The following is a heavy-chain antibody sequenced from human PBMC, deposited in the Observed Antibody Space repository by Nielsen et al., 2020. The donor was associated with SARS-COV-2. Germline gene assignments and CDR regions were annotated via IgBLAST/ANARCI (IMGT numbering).Heavy chain of an antibody. CDR3: ASSGWLDY. J-gene: IGHJ4*02. V-gene: IGHV3-74*01. D-gene: IGHD6-19*01. Sequence: GGSLRLSCAASGFTFSNYWMHWVRHVPGKGLVWVSRINADGSSTSYADYVKGRFTISRDSAKSSIYLQMGSLRAEDTAVYYCASSGWLDYWGQGTLVTVSS. CDR2: INADGSST. CDR1: GFTFSNYW.